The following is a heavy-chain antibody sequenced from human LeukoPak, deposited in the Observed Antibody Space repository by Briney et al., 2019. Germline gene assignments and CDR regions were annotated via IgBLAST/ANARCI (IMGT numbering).Heavy chain of an antibody. D-gene: IGHD3-22*01. CDR2: INSDGSST. CDR1: GFTFSSYW. V-gene: IGHV3-74*01. Sequence: GGSLRLSCAASGFTFSSYWMHWVRQAPGKGLVWVSRINSDGSSTSYADSVKGRFTISRDNAKNTLYLQMNSLRAEDTAVYYCAKDGAVVANDYWGQGTLVTVSS. CDR3: AKDGAVVANDY. J-gene: IGHJ4*02.